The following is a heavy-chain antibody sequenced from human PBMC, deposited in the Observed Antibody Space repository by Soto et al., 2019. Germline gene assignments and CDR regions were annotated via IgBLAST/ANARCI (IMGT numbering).Heavy chain of an antibody. V-gene: IGHV2-5*02. CDR3: AHIVVAGLGYYFDY. CDR2: IYWDDDK. D-gene: IGHD6-19*01. CDR1: GFSLSSTRMA. Sequence: QITLKESGPTLVKPTQTLTLTCTFSGFSLSSTRMAVGWIRQPPGKAREWLALIYWDDDKRYSPFLKSRLTITKDTSKTQVVLTMSNMDPVDTARYYCAHIVVAGLGYYFDYWGQGTLVTVSS. J-gene: IGHJ4*02.